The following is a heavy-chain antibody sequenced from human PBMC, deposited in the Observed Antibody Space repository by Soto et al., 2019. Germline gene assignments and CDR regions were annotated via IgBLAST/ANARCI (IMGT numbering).Heavy chain of an antibody. CDR1: GGSFSDYY. V-gene: IGHV4-34*02. Sequence: QVQLQQWGAGWLKPSETLSLTCAVYGGSFSDYYWNWIRQPPGKGLEWIGEVNYLGNTNYSPSLLGRVTISIDTSKNQLSLELTSVTAADTAVYYCARSRNLDVWGQGTTVTVSS. CDR2: VNYLGNT. D-gene: IGHD1-1*01. CDR3: ARSRNLDV. J-gene: IGHJ6*02.